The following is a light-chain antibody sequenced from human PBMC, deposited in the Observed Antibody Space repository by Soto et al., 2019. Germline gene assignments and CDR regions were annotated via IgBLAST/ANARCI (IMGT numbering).Light chain of an antibody. J-gene: IGKJ1*01. CDR2: DAS. V-gene: IGKV1-13*02. CDR1: QGIGNA. CDR3: QQYETFSGT. Sequence: AIQMTQSPSSLSASVGDRVTISCRASQGIGNALGWYQQKPGEAPKLLIYDASALPRGVPSRFSGSGSGTKFTLTIASLQPDDFATYYCQQYETFSGTFGPGTKVDI.